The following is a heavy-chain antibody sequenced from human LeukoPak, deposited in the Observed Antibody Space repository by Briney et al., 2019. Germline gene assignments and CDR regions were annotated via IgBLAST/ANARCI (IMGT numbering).Heavy chain of an antibody. Sequence: SETLSLTCAVYGGSFSGYYWSWIRQPPGKGLEWIGEINHSGSTNYNPSLKSRVTISVDTSKNQFSLKLSSVTAADTAVYYSATGRRDGYNSARGYYYYYYMDVWGKGTTVTVSS. CDR1: GGSFSGYY. V-gene: IGHV4-34*01. CDR2: INHSGST. CDR3: ATGRRDGYNSARGYYYYYYMDV. D-gene: IGHD5-24*01. J-gene: IGHJ6*03.